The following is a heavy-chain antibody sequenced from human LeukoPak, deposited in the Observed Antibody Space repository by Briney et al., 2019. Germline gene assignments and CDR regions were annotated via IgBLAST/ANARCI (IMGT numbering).Heavy chain of an antibody. J-gene: IGHJ4*02. Sequence: PGGSLRLSCAASGFTFCDYYMSWIRQAPGKGLEWGSYISSSGSTIYYADSVKGRFTITRDNAKNSLYLQMNSLRAEDTAVYYCARTIIDSNGYLDYWGQGTLVTVSS. CDR2: ISSSGSTI. D-gene: IGHD3-22*01. CDR3: ARTIIDSNGYLDY. V-gene: IGHV3-11*01. CDR1: GFTFCDYY.